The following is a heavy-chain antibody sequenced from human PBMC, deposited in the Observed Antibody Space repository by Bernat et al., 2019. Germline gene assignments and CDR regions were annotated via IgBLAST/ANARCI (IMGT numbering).Heavy chain of an antibody. J-gene: IGHJ3*02. CDR3: ARGAGTVYYGSGRGAFDI. Sequence: EVQLVESGGGLVQPGGSLRLSCAASGFTFSSYEMNWVRQAPGKGLEWVSYISSSGSTIYYADSVKGRFTISRDNAKNSLYLQMNSLRAEDTAVYYCARGAGTVYYGSGRGAFDIWGQGTMVTVSS. CDR2: ISSSGSTI. CDR1: GFTFSSYE. V-gene: IGHV3-48*03. D-gene: IGHD3-10*01.